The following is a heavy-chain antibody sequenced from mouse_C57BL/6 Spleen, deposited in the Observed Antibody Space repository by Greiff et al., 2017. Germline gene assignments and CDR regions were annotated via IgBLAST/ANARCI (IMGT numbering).Heavy chain of an antibody. V-gene: IGHV1-59*01. D-gene: IGHD1-1*01. CDR2: IDPSDSYT. CDR3: ARWTTVVAYYFDD. CDR1: GYTFTSYW. J-gene: IGHJ2*01. Sequence: QVQLQQPGAELVRPGTSVKLSCKASGYTFTSYWMHWVKQRPGQGLEWIGVIDPSDSYTNYNQKFKGKATLTVDTSSSTAYMQLSSLTSEDSAVYYCARWTTVVAYYFDDWGQGTTLTVSS.